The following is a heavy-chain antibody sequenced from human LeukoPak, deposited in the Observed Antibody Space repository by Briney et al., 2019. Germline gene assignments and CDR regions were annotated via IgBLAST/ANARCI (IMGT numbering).Heavy chain of an antibody. D-gene: IGHD3-10*01. CDR1: GDSVSSNSAA. CDR2: TYYRSKWYN. Sequence: SQTLSLTCAISGDSVSSNSAAWNWIRQSPSRGLEWLGRTYYRSKWYNDYAVSVKSRITINPDTSKNQFSLQLNSATPEDTAVYYCARGGRVLWFGELFNFDYWGQGTLVTVSS. J-gene: IGHJ4*02. V-gene: IGHV6-1*01. CDR3: ARGGRVLWFGELFNFDY.